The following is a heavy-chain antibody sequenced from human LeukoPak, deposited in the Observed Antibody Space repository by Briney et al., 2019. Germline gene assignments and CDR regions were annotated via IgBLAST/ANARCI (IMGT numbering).Heavy chain of an antibody. CDR3: AKDIYRAAANYAFDI. Sequence: ASVKVSCKASGYTFTGYYMHWVRQAPGQGLEWMGWINPNSGGTNYAQKFQGRVTMTRDTSISTAYMELSSLRSEDTALYYCAKDIYRAAANYAFDIWGQGTMVTVSS. V-gene: IGHV1-2*02. D-gene: IGHD6-13*01. CDR1: GYTFTGYY. CDR2: INPNSGGT. J-gene: IGHJ3*02.